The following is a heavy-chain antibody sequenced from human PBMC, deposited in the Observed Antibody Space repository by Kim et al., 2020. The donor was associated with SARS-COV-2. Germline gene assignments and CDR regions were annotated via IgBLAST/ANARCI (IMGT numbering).Heavy chain of an antibody. Sequence: SETLSLTCTVSGGSISSGGYYWSWIRQHPGKGLEWIGYIYYSGSTYYNPSLKSRVTISVDTSKNQFSLKLSSVTAADTAVYYCARDVGSRDIVATIPTNWFDPWGQGTLVTVSS. V-gene: IGHV4-31*03. D-gene: IGHD5-12*01. CDR2: IYYSGST. J-gene: IGHJ5*02. CDR3: ARDVGSRDIVATIPTNWFDP. CDR1: GGSISSGGYY.